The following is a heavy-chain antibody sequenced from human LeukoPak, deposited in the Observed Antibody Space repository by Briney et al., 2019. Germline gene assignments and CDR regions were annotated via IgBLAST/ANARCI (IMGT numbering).Heavy chain of an antibody. V-gene: IGHV4-4*07. CDR3: ARDPTTVTTIFDS. CDR2: IYPGESIYASENT. J-gene: IGHJ4*02. D-gene: IGHD4-17*01. Sequence: ASETLSLTCSVAGVSISAYYWSWIRQPAGKGLEWIGRIYPGESIYASENTNYNPSLKSRVSMSGDTSKNQVSLKLRSVAAADTAVYYCARDPTTVTTIFDSWGQGTLVTVSS. CDR1: GVSISAYY.